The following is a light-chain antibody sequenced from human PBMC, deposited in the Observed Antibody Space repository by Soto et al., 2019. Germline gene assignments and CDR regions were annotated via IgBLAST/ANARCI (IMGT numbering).Light chain of an antibody. V-gene: IGKV3D-15*01. CDR1: QSVDSN. CDR2: GAS. J-gene: IGKJ5*01. CDR3: QQYAASPIT. Sequence: EIVMTQSPATLSVSPGERATLSCRASQSVDSNLAWYQQRPGQPPRLLISGASTRASGVPVRFSGSGSGTYFTLTISRLEPEDFALYFCQQYAASPITFAQGTRLEIK.